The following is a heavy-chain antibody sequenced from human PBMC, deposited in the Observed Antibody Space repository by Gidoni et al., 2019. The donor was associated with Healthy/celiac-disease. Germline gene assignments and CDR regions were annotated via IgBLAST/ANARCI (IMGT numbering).Heavy chain of an antibody. D-gene: IGHD6-19*01. CDR3: ATATLSIAVAGWLDY. CDR2: FDPEEGET. CDR1: GYTRTELS. Sequence: QVQLVQSGAAVKKPGASVKVSCKVSGYTRTELSIKWVRQAPGKGLEWMGGFDPEEGETIYAQKFQGRVTMTEDTSTDTAYMELSSLRSEDTAVYYCATATLSIAVAGWLDYWGQGTLVTVSS. V-gene: IGHV1-24*01. J-gene: IGHJ4*02.